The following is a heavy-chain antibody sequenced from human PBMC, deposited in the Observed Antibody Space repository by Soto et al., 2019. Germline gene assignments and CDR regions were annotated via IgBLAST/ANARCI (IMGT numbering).Heavy chain of an antibody. CDR2: ISGSGGST. V-gene: IGHV3-23*01. J-gene: IGHJ6*02. CDR3: AKDRRGMATYYYYYYGMDV. D-gene: IGHD5-12*01. CDR1: GFTFSSYA. Sequence: GGSLRLSCAASGFTFSSYAMSWVRQAPGKGLEWVSAISGSGGSTYYADSVKGRFTISRDNSKNTLYLQMNSLRAEDTAVYYCAKDRRGMATYYYYYYGMDVWAKGPRSPSP.